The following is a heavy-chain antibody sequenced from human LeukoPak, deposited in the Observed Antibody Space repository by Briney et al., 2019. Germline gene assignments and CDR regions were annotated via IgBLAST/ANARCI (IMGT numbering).Heavy chain of an antibody. V-gene: IGHV4-59*01. CDR3: ARGSGPAAEFDY. CDR2: IYYSGST. Sequence: SETLSLTCTVSGGSISSYYWSWIRQPPGKGLEWIGYIYYSGSTNYNPSLKSRVTISVDTSKNQFSLKLSSVTAADTAVYYCARGSGPAAEFDYWGQGTLVTVSS. J-gene: IGHJ4*02. CDR1: GGSISSYY. D-gene: IGHD2-2*01.